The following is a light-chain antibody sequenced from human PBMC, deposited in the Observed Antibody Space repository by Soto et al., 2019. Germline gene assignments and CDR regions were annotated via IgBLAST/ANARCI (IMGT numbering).Light chain of an antibody. CDR2: RAS. V-gene: IGKV3-15*01. J-gene: IGKJ2*01. CDR1: QHVSSN. CDR3: QQYNNWPYT. Sequence: EIVMTQSPATLSVSPGGSATLSCRASQHVSSNFAWYRQKPGQAPTLHIYRASTRATGIPARFSGSGSGTEFTLTIGSLQSEDFAVYYCQQYNNWPYTFGQGTKLEIK.